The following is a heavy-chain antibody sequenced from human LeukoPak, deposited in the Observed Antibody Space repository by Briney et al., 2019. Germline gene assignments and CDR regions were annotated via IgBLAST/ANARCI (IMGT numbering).Heavy chain of an antibody. V-gene: IGHV1-69*13. CDR2: IIPIFGTA. J-gene: IGHJ4*02. Sequence: ASVKVSCKASGGTFSSYAISWVRQAPGQGLEWMGGIIPIFGTANYAQKFQGRVTITADESTSTAYMELSSLRSEDTAVYYCATDNALAASGIWGQGTLVTVSS. CDR1: GGTFSSYA. CDR3: ATDNALAASGI. D-gene: IGHD6-6*01.